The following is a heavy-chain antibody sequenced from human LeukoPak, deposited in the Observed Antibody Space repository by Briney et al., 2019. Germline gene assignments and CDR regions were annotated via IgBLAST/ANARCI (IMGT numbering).Heavy chain of an antibody. CDR1: GGTISSYY. D-gene: IGHD3-3*01. CDR2: IYYSGST. CDR3: ARVKEVLRFLEWSPGAFDI. J-gene: IGHJ3*02. Sequence: PSETLSLTCTVSGGTISSYYWSWIRQPPGKGLEWIAYIYYSGSTNYNPSLKSRVTISVDTSKNQFSLKLSSVTAADTAVYYCARVKEVLRFLEWSPGAFDIWGQGTMVTVSS. V-gene: IGHV4-59*12.